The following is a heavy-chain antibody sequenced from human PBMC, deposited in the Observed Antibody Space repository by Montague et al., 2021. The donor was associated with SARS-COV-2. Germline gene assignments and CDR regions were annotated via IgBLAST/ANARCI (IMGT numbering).Heavy chain of an antibody. V-gene: IGHV4-34*01. CDR1: DGSFSGYY. CDR3: ARGQVTIFGVLIMLPAAGALDV. CDR2: INHSGST. D-gene: IGHD3-3*01. Sequence: SETLSLTCAVYDGSFSGYYWSSIRQPPGKGLEWIGEINHSGSTNYNPSLKSRVTISVDTSKNQFSLKLNSVSAADTAVYYCARGQVTIFGVLIMLPAAGALDVWGQGTTVTVSS. J-gene: IGHJ3*01.